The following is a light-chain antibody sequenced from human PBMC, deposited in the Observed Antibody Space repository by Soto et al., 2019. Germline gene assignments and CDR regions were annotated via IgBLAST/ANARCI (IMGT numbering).Light chain of an antibody. CDR3: QQRNNWLT. V-gene: IGKV3-11*01. Sequence: EIVLTQSPATLSLSPGERATLSCRTSQSVSSYFAWYQQKPGQAPRLLIYDASNRATGIPARFSGSGSGTDFPLTISSLEPEDSAVYYCQQRNNWLTFGGGTKVEIK. CDR1: QSVSSY. CDR2: DAS. J-gene: IGKJ4*01.